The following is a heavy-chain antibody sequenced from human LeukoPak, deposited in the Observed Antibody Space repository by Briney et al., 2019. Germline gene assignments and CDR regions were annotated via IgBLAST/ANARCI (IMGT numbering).Heavy chain of an antibody. V-gene: IGHV3-30-3*01. J-gene: IGHJ4*02. CDR1: GFTFSSYA. CDR3: ARDSRDYGGRLDY. D-gene: IGHD3-16*01. Sequence: PGGSLRLSCAASGFTFSSYAMSWVRQAPGKGLEWVAVISYDGSNKYYADSVKGRFTISRDNSKNTLYLQMNSLRAEDTAVYYCARDSRDYGGRLDYWGQGTLVTVSS. CDR2: ISYDGSNK.